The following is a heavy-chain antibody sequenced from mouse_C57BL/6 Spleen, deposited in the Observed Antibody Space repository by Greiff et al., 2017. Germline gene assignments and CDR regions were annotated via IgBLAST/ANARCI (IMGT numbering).Heavy chain of an antibody. V-gene: IGHV1-80*01. CDR2: IYPGDGDT. CDR3: ARDCLGPSCDY. D-gene: IGHD4-1*01. CDR1: GYAFSSYW. Sequence: QVQLQQSGAELVKPGASVKISCKASGYAFSSYWMNWVKQRPGKGLEWIGQIYPGDGDTNYNGKFKGKATLTADKSSSTAYMQLSSLTSEDSAVYFCARDCLGPSCDYWGQGTTLTVSS. J-gene: IGHJ2*01.